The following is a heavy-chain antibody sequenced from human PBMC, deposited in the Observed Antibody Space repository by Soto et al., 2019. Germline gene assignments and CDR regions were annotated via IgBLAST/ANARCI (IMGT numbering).Heavy chain of an antibody. Sequence: ASVKVSCKASGYTFTSYAMHWVRQAPGQRFEWMGWINAGNGNTKYSQKFQGRATITRDTSASTVYMELSSLRSEDTAVYYCARDKLRYFDWLPIRWFDPWGQGTLVTVSS. CDR3: ARDKLRYFDWLPIRWFDP. CDR2: INAGNGNT. V-gene: IGHV1-3*01. D-gene: IGHD3-9*01. J-gene: IGHJ5*02. CDR1: GYTFTSYA.